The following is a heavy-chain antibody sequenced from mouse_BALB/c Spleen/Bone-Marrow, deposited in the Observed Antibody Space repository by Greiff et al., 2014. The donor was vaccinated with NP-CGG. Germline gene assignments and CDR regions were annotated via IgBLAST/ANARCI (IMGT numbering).Heavy chain of an antibody. D-gene: IGHD1-1*02. Sequence: EVKLVESGGGLVKPGGSLKLSCAASGFTFSDFYMFWFRQTPEKRLEWVATISDGGTHTYYPDSVKGRFTISRDNAKNNLYLQMSSLKSEDTAMYYCARSGERYGAMDYWGQGTSVTVSS. CDR3: ARSGERYGAMDY. J-gene: IGHJ4*01. V-gene: IGHV5-4*02. CDR1: GFTFSDFY. CDR2: ISDGGTHT.